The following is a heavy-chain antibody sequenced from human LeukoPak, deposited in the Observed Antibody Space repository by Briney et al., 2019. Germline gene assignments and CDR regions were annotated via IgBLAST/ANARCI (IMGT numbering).Heavy chain of an antibody. CDR2: IYYSGST. V-gene: IGHV4-59*02. Sequence: KTSETLSLTCTVSGGSVSSYYWSWIRQPPGKGLEWIGYIYYSGSTNYNPSLKSRVTISVDTSKNQFSLKLSSVTAADTAVYYCAREGGSYGQYYFDYWGQGTLVTVSS. CDR1: GGSVSSYY. CDR3: AREGGSYGQYYFDY. D-gene: IGHD5-18*01. J-gene: IGHJ4*02.